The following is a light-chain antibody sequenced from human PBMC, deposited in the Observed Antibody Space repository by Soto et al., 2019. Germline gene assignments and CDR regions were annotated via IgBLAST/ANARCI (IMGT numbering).Light chain of an antibody. CDR1: SSDVGGSNY. J-gene: IGLJ1*01. CDR2: DVS. Sequence: QSALTQPASVSGSPGQSITISCTGTSSDVGGSNYVSWYQQLPGKAPKLMIYDVSDRPSGVSNRFSGSKSGNTASLTISGLQAEDEADYYCSSYTCSRIYVVGNGTKVTV. CDR3: SSYTCSRIYV. V-gene: IGLV2-14*01.